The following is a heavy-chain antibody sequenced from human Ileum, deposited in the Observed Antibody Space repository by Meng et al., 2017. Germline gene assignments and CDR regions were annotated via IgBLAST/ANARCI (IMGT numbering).Heavy chain of an antibody. J-gene: IGHJ4*02. CDR3: VRNEGYSLGD. D-gene: IGHD2-21*01. CDR2: ISQESGRT. V-gene: IGHV4-4*02. CDR1: GDSISSRDW. Sequence: QAQRRESGPGLVKPSGTLSLTCAVSGDSISSRDWWSWVRQPPGKGLEWIGEISQESGRTNYNPSLKSRVTISLDKSKNQFSLNLNSVTAADTAVYYCVRNEGYSLGDWGQGTLVTVSS.